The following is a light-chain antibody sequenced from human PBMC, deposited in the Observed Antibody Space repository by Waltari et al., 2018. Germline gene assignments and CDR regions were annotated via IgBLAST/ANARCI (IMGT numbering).Light chain of an antibody. V-gene: IGLV2-23*01. CDR1: HSDVGPYNL. CDR3: CSYAGSSTYVL. CDR2: EGS. Sequence: QSALTQPASVSGSLGQPNPLPCTGAHSDVGPYNLVSWYQQHPGKAPKLMIYEGSKRPSGVSNRFSGSQSGNTASLTISGLQAEDDGDYYCCSYAGSSTYVLFGGGTKLTVL. J-gene: IGLJ2*01.